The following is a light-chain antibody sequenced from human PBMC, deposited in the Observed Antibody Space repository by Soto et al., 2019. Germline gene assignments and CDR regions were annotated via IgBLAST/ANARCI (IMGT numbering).Light chain of an antibody. CDR3: QQYQNLWT. CDR1: QSVSSN. V-gene: IGKV3-15*01. J-gene: IGKJ1*01. CDR2: GAS. Sequence: EIVLTQSPGTLSLSPGEVATLSCRASQSVSSNLAWYQQKPGQAPRLLIYGASTRATGIPARFSGSGSGTEFTLTISGLQSEDFALYYCQQYQNLWTFGQGTKVDIK.